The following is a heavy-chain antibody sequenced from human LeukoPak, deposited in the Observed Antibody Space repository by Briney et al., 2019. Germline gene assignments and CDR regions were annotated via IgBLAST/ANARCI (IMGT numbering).Heavy chain of an antibody. J-gene: IGHJ3*02. CDR2: ISYDGSNK. CDR3: AKESDNDAFDI. CDR1: GFTFSSYA. V-gene: IGHV3-30-3*01. D-gene: IGHD2-21*01. Sequence: SGGSLRLSCAASGFTFSSYAMHWVRQALGKGLEWVAVISYDGSNKYYADSVKGRFTISRDNSKNTLYLQMNSLRAEDTAVYYCAKESDNDAFDIWGQGTMVTVSS.